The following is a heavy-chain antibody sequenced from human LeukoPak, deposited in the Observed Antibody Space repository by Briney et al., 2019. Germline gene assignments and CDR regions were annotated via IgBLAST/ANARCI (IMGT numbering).Heavy chain of an antibody. CDR3: ARVGYCSSTSCYSDWYFDL. CDR2: IIPIFGTA. J-gene: IGHJ2*01. Sequence: ASVKVSCKASGGTFSSYAISWVRQAPGQGLEWMGGIIPIFGTANYAQKFQGRVTITTDESTSTAYMELSSLRSEDTAVYYCARVGYCSSTSCYSDWYFDLWGRGTLVTVSS. V-gene: IGHV1-69*05. CDR1: GGTFSSYA. D-gene: IGHD2-2*01.